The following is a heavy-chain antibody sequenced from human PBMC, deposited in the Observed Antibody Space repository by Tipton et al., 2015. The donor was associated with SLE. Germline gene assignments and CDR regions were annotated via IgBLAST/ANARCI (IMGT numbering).Heavy chain of an antibody. CDR1: GGSISSSSYY. CDR2: IYYSGNT. CDR3: ARAKKSSTTWGYWFHP. D-gene: IGHD2-2*01. J-gene: IGHJ5*02. V-gene: IGHV4-39*07. Sequence: LRLSCTVSGGSISSSSYYWGWIRQPPGKGLEWIGSIYYSGNTYYNPSLKSRVTISVDTSRNQFFLKLSSVTAADTALYYCARAKKSSTTWGYWFHPWGQVTLATVSS.